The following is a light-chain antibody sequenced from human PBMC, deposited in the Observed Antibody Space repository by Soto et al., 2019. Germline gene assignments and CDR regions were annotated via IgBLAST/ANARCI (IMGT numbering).Light chain of an antibody. CDR2: DAS. Sequence: DIQMTQSPSTLSASVGDRVTITCRASQIIGSSLAWYQQKPGKAPKLLIYDASTLRSGVPSRFSGSESGTEFTLTISSLQPDDSATYCCQHYYSYPYTFCQGTKLEIK. J-gene: IGKJ2*01. CDR3: QHYYSYPYT. CDR1: QIIGSS. V-gene: IGKV1-5*01.